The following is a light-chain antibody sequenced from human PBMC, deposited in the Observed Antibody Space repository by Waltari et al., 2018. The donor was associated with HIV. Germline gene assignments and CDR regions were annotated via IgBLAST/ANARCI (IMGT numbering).Light chain of an antibody. CDR1: QSVSRGY. V-gene: IGKV3-20*01. CDR2: GVS. Sequence: EIVMTQSPGTLSLSPGERATLSCRARQSVSRGYLAWYQQKPGQAPRLLIHGVSDRATGIPARFSGSGSGTDFALTINSLEPEDFAVYYCHQYGSSPGTFGPGTTVDI. CDR3: HQYGSSPGT. J-gene: IGKJ3*01.